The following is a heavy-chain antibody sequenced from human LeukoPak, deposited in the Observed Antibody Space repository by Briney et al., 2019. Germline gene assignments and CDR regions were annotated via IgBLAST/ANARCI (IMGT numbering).Heavy chain of an antibody. CDR3: ARVLGVWGSYRYFDC. CDR2: INHSGST. V-gene: IGHV4-34*01. D-gene: IGHD3-16*02. J-gene: IGHJ4*02. Sequence: SETLSLTCAVYGGSFSGYYWSWIRQPPGKGLEWIGEINHSGSTNYNPSLKSRVTISVDTSKNQFSLKLSSVTAADTAAYYCARVLGVWGSYRYFDCWGQGTLVTVSS. CDR1: GGSFSGYY.